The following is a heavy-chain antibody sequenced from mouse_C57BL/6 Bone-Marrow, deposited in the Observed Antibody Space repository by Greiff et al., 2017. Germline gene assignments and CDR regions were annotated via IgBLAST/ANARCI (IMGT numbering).Heavy chain of an antibody. Sequence: EVHLVESGGDLVKPGGSLKLSCAASGFTFRSYGLSWVRQTPDKRLEWVATISSGGSYTYYPDSVKGRFTISRDNAKNTLYLQMSSLKSEDTAMYYCARLHWYFDVWGTGTTVTVSS. CDR3: ARLHWYFDV. J-gene: IGHJ1*03. CDR2: ISSGGSYT. CDR1: GFTFRSYG. V-gene: IGHV5-6*01.